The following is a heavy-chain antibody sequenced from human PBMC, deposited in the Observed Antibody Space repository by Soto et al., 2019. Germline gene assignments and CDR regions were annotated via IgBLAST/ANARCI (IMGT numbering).Heavy chain of an antibody. Sequence: QVQLQQWGAGLLKPSETLSLTCAVYGGPFSGDYWSWIRQPPGKGLEWIGEINHSGNTNYNPSLKSRVAISVDTSKNQFSLKLSSVTAADTAVYYCARGKTMVRGWGQGTLVTVSS. CDR1: GGPFSGDY. CDR2: INHSGNT. D-gene: IGHD3-10*01. V-gene: IGHV4-34*01. J-gene: IGHJ4*02. CDR3: ARGKTMVRG.